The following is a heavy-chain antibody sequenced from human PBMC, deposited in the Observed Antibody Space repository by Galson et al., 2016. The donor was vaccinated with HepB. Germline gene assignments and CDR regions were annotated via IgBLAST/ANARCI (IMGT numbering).Heavy chain of an antibody. D-gene: IGHD3-10*01. CDR3: AKVAYGSVIYYNGGGLYFDF. CDR2: VNGSGNMT. V-gene: IGHV3-23*01. Sequence: SLRLSCAASGFTFSIYLMSWVRQAPGKGLEWVSDVNGSGNMTYYADSVRGRFTISRDNSKNTLYLQMNSLRAEDTAVYYCAKVAYGSVIYYNGGGLYFDFWGQGTRVTVSS. J-gene: IGHJ4*02. CDR1: GFTFSIYL.